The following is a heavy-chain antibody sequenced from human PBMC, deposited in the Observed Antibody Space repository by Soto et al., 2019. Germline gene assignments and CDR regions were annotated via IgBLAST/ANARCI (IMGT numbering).Heavy chain of an antibody. V-gene: IGHV4-61*01. CDR1: GGSVSSGSYY. CDR2: IYYSGST. D-gene: IGHD3-22*01. CDR3: ARVLPYYDSSGYYFAN. J-gene: IGHJ4*02. Sequence: SETLSLTCTVSGGSVSSGSYYWSWIRQPPGKGLEWIGYIYYSGSTNYNPSLKSRVTISVDTSKNQFSLKLSSVTAADTAVYYCARVLPYYDSSGYYFANWGQGTLVTVSS.